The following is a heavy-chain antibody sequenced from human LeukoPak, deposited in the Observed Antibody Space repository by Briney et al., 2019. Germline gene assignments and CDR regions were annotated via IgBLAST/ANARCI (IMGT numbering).Heavy chain of an antibody. Sequence: ASETLCLTWAVSGYSISSGYYWGWIRQPPGKGLEWIGSIYHSGSTYYNPSLKSRVTISVDTSKNQFSLKLSSVAAADTAVYYCARWTGTTDAFDIWGQGTMVTVSS. V-gene: IGHV4-38-2*01. J-gene: IGHJ3*02. D-gene: IGHD1-7*01. CDR2: IYHSGST. CDR1: GYSISSGYY. CDR3: ARWTGTTDAFDI.